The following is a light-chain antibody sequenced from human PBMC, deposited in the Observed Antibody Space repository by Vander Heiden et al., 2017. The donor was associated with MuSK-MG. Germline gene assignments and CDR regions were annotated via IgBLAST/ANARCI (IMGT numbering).Light chain of an antibody. CDR1: QSLLHSNGYNY. V-gene: IGKV2-28*01. Sequence: DIVMTQSPLSLPVTPGEPAYISCRSSQSLLHSNGYNYLDWYLQKPGQSPQLLIYLGSNRASGVPDRFSGSGSGTDFTLKISRVEAEDVGVYYCMQALQTPYTFGQGNKLEIK. CDR2: LGS. CDR3: MQALQTPYT. J-gene: IGKJ2*01.